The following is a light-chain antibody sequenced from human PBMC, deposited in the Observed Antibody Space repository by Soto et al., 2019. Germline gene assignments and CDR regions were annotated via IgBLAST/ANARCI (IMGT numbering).Light chain of an antibody. CDR2: AAS. V-gene: IGKV1-27*01. Sequence: DIQMTQSPSSLSASIADRVTITCRASQGIFNYLAWYQKKPGQVPKLLIYAASTLQSGVPSRFSGSGSGTDFTLTISGLLPEDVATYYCQKYNSDPRTFGPGTKVEIK. J-gene: IGKJ1*01. CDR1: QGIFNY. CDR3: QKYNSDPRT.